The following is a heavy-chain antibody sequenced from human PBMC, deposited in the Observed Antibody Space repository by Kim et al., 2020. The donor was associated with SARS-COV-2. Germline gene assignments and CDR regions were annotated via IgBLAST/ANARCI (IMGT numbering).Heavy chain of an antibody. CDR3: AKALYGGLDY. CDR2: T. Sequence: TSYADAEKSRFSISRDKSKSRLELQMNSLSGEDTYIYYCAKALYGGLDYWGQGSLVTVSS. J-gene: IGHJ4*02. D-gene: IGHD4-17*01. V-gene: IGHV3-23*01.